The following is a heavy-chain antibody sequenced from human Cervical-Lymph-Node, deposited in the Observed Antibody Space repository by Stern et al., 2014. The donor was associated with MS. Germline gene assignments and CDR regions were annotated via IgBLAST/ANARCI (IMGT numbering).Heavy chain of an antibody. J-gene: IGHJ4*02. CDR1: DDSINGYF. CDR2: MHPSSGP. D-gene: IGHD1-26*01. CDR3: ARGAEGAVEY. Sequence: QVQLQESGPGLVRPSETLSLTCSVSDDSINGYFWTWIRQPAGKGLEWIGLMHPSSGPKSYSPSLKMRVPMSLATSKTQFSLKLPSGTAADTAVYYCARGAEGAVEYWGQGTLVTVSS. V-gene: IGHV4-4*07.